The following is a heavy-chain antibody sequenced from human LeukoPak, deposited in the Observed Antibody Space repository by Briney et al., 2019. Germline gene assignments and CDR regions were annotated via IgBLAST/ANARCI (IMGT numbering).Heavy chain of an antibody. CDR2: ILRDGVST. D-gene: IGHD3-10*01. J-gene: IGHJ4*02. Sequence: PGGSLRLSCAASGFTFDDYAMHWVRHTPGRGLEWVSLILRDGVSTYYADSVKGRFTISRDNSKNSLYLEMNSLTTEDTALYYCAKGSLWFGELDCWGQGTLVTVSS. V-gene: IGHV3-43*02. CDR1: GFTFDDYA. CDR3: AKGSLWFGELDC.